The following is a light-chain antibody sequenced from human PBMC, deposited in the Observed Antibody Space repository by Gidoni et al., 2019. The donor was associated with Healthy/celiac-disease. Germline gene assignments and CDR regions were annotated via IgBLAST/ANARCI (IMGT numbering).Light chain of an antibody. CDR2: KAS. J-gene: IGKJ2*04. Sequence: IQLTPSPSTLSASVGDRVTITCRASQRISSCFAWYQQKPGKAPKLLIYKASSLESGVPSRFSGSGSGTEFTLTISSLQPDDFATYYCQQYNSYSCSFGQGTKLEIK. CDR3: QQYNSYSCS. CDR1: QRISSC. V-gene: IGKV1-5*03.